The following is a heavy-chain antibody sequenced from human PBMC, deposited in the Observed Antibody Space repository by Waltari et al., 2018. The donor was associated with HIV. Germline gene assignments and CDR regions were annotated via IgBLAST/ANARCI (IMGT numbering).Heavy chain of an antibody. CDR1: GYTFTSYY. CDR2: INPSGGST. CDR3: ARDRAVAGPLEYFQH. J-gene: IGHJ1*01. V-gene: IGHV1-46*01. Sequence: QVQLVQSGAEVKKPGASVKVSCKASGYTFTSYYMNWVRQAPGQGLEWMGIINPSGGSTSYAQKLQSRVTMTRDTSTSTVYMELSSLRSEDTAVYYCARDRAVAGPLEYFQHWGQGTLVTVSS. D-gene: IGHD6-19*01.